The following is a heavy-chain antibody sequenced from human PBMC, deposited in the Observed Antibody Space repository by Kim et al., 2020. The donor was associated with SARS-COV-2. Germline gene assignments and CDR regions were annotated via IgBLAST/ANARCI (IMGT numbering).Heavy chain of an antibody. D-gene: IGHD6-13*01. V-gene: IGHV3-21*01. CDR3: ARDLILSQQQLDTS. Sequence: ADAVKGRFTSSRDNGKNSLYLQMNSLRAEDTAVYYCARDLILSQQQLDTSWGQGTLVTVSS. J-gene: IGHJ5*02.